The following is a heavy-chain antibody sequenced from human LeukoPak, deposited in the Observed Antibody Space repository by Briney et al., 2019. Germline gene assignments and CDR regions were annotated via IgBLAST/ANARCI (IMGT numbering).Heavy chain of an antibody. CDR3: ARDGDYGDY. Sequence: SETLSLTCAVHGGSFSGYYWSWIRQPPGKGLEWIGEINHSGSTNHNPSLKSRVTISVDTSKNQFSLKLSSVTAADTAVYYCARDGDYGDYWGQGTLVTVSS. CDR1: GGSFSGYY. CDR2: INHSGST. V-gene: IGHV4-34*01. D-gene: IGHD4-17*01. J-gene: IGHJ4*02.